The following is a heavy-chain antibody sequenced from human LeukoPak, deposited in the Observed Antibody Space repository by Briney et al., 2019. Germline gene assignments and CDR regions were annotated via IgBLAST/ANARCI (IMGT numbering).Heavy chain of an antibody. J-gene: IGHJ6*03. Sequence: SETLSLTCTVSGGSISSSSYYWGWIRQPPGKGLEWIGSIYYSGSTYYNPSLKSRVTISVDTSKNQFSLKLSFVTAADTAVYYCARVNRRDGYYYYYMDVWGKGTTVTVSS. CDR3: ARVNRRDGYYYYYMDV. D-gene: IGHD5-24*01. CDR2: IYYSGST. V-gene: IGHV4-39*07. CDR1: GGSISSSSYY.